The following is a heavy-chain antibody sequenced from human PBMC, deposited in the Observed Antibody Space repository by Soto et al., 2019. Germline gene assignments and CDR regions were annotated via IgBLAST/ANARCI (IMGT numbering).Heavy chain of an antibody. Sequence: AGSLYLSCAASGLGFNVYSWNLIRQPPGEGLEWIGSINHTRGTHYNPSLKSRVPMSVDKPKNKFPIRLSAVKAADTATYYCATRIAAFVLQIPPFDSWGQGTQVTVSS. CDR2: INHTRGT. V-gene: IGHV4-34*01. D-gene: IGHD2-8*02. CDR1: GLGFNVYS. CDR3: ATRIAAFVLQIPPFDS. J-gene: IGHJ4*02.